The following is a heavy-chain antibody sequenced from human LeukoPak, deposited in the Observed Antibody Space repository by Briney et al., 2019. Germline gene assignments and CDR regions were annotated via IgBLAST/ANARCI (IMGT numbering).Heavy chain of an antibody. Sequence: GGSLRLSCAASGFTFSDYAXXXXXXTPGXXLXXXXVISGGGDSADYAXXMKGRXTISRXXSKNTLYLQMNSLRAEDTALYYCAKLGCTGTFCYANYWGQGTLVTVSS. V-gene: IGHV3-23*01. CDR3: AKLGCTGTFCYANY. J-gene: IGHJ4*02. CDR1: GFTFSDYA. D-gene: IGHD2-2*01. CDR2: ISGGGDSA.